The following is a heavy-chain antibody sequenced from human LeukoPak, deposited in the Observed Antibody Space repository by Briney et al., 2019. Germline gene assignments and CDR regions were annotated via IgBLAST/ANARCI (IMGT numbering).Heavy chain of an antibody. J-gene: IGHJ4*02. Sequence: SETLSLTCAVYGGSFSGYYWSWIRQPPGKGLEWIGEINHSGSTNYNPSLKSRVTISVDTSKNQFSLKLSSVTAADTAVYYCARGSSSWYLDYFDYWGQGTLVTVSS. CDR1: GGSFSGYY. CDR2: INHSGST. V-gene: IGHV4-34*01. CDR3: ARGSSSWYLDYFDY. D-gene: IGHD6-13*01.